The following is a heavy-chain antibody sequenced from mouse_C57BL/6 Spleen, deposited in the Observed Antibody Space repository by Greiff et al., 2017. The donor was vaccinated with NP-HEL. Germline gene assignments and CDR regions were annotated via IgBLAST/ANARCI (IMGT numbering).Heavy chain of an antibody. Sequence: EVMLVESGAELVKPGASVKLSCTASGFNIKDYYMHWVKQRTEQGLEWIGRIDPEDGETKYAPKFQGKATITADTSSNTAYLQLSSLTSEDTAVYYCASIYGSSYVWYFDVWGTGTTVTVSS. J-gene: IGHJ1*03. CDR2: IDPEDGET. V-gene: IGHV14-2*01. D-gene: IGHD1-1*01. CDR3: ASIYGSSYVWYFDV. CDR1: GFNIKDYY.